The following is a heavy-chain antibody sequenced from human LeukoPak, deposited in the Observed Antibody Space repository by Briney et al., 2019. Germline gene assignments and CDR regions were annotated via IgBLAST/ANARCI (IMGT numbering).Heavy chain of an antibody. CDR1: GGSISSYY. CDR3: ARGSNWFDP. J-gene: IGHJ5*02. V-gene: IGHV4-59*01. Sequence: SETLSLTCTVSGGSISSYYWSWIRQPPGKGLEWIGYIYYSGSTNYNPSLKSRVTISVDTSKNQFSLKLSSVTAADTAVYYCARGSNWFDPWGQGTLVTVSS. CDR2: IYYSGST. D-gene: IGHD3-10*01.